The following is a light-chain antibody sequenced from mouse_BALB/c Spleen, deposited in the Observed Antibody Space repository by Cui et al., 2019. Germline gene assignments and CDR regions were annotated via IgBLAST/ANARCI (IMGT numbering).Light chain of an antibody. CDR2: STS. Sequence: ENVLTQSPEIMSASPGENVTMTCRASSSVSSSYLHWYQQKSGASPKLWIYSTSNLASGVPARFSGSGSGTSYSLTISSVEAEDAATYYCQQYSGYPFTFGSGTKLEIK. CDR1: SSVSSSY. V-gene: IGKV4-57-1*01. J-gene: IGKJ4*01. CDR3: QQYSGYPFT.